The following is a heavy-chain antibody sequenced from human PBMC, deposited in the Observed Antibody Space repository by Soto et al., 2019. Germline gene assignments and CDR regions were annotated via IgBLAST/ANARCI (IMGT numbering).Heavy chain of an antibody. J-gene: IGHJ4*02. Sequence: GASVKVSCKVSGYTLTELSMHWVRQAPGKGLEWMGGFDPEDGETIYAQKFQGRATVTEDTSTDTAYMEPSSLRSEDTAVYYCATEGAMIVLWGQGTLVTVSS. CDR2: FDPEDGET. CDR3: ATEGAMIVL. V-gene: IGHV1-24*01. D-gene: IGHD3-22*01. CDR1: GYTLTELS.